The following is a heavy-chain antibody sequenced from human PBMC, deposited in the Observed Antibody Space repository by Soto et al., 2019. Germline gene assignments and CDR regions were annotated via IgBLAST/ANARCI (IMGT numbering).Heavy chain of an antibody. Sequence: QVQLVESGGGVVQPGRSLRLSCAASGFTFSSYAMHWVRQAPGKGLEWVAVISYDGSNKYYADSVKGRFTISRDNSKNTLYLQMNSLRAEDTAVYYCARALIVVVVAATRNGMDVWGQGTTVTVSS. V-gene: IGHV3-30-3*01. J-gene: IGHJ6*02. CDR1: GFTFSSYA. D-gene: IGHD2-15*01. CDR3: ARALIVVVVAATRNGMDV. CDR2: ISYDGSNK.